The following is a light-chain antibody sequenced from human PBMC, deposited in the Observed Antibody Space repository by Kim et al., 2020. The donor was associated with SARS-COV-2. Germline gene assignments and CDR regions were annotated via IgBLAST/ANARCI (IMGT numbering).Light chain of an antibody. CDR1: QSVGSY. Sequence: IVLTQSPATLSSSPGERATLSCRASQSVGSYLAWYQHKPGQAPRLLISDASNKAAGIPARFSGSGSGTDFTLTISSLDPEDFAVYYCQQRINWPSTFGQGTRLEIK. J-gene: IGKJ5*01. CDR2: DAS. V-gene: IGKV3-11*01. CDR3: QQRINWPST.